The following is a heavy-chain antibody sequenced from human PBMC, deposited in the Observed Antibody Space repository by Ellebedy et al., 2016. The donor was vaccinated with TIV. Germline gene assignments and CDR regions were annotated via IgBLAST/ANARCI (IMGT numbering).Heavy chain of an antibody. CDR2: ISVHDCHT. V-gene: IGHV1-18*04. Sequence: AASVKVSCKASGYTFTSYGISWVRQAPGQGLEWMGWISVHDCHTNYAQKFRDRVAMSADTSTRTAYMELTRLTSDDTAVYYCAREGDWLDPWGQGTLVTVSS. D-gene: IGHD3-16*01. CDR1: GYTFTSYG. J-gene: IGHJ5*02. CDR3: AREGDWLDP.